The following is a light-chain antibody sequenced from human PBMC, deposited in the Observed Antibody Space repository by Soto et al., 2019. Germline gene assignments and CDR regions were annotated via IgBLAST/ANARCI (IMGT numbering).Light chain of an antibody. CDR3: TSYTRASTFV. CDR1: SSDVGAYNY. CDR2: EVS. Sequence: QSALTQPASVSGSPGQSITISCTGTSSDVGAYNYVSWFQQHPGKAPKLMIYEVSNRPSGVSSRFSGFKSGNMASLTISGLQAEDEADYYCTSYTRASTFVFGTGTKLTVL. J-gene: IGLJ1*01. V-gene: IGLV2-14*01.